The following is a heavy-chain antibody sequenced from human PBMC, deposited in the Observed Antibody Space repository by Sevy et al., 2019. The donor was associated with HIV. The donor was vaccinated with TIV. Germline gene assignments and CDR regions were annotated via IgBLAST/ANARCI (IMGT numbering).Heavy chain of an antibody. D-gene: IGHD3-3*01. Sequence: GGSLRLSCAASGFTFSSYAMHWVRQAPGKGLEWVAVISYDGSNKYYADSVKGRFTISRDNSKNTLYLQMNSLRAEDTAVYYCASVGYDFWSGRSYGMDVWGQGTTVTVSS. CDR1: GFTFSSYA. CDR3: ASVGYDFWSGRSYGMDV. CDR2: ISYDGSNK. V-gene: IGHV3-30*04. J-gene: IGHJ6*02.